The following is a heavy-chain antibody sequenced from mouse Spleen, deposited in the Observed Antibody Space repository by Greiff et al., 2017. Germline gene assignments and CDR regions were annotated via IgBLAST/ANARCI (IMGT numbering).Heavy chain of an antibody. CDR2: IDPETGGT. D-gene: IGHD1-1*01. Sequence: VQLQQSGAELVRPGASVTLSCKASGYTFTDYEMHWVKQTPVHGLEWIGAIDPETGGTAYNQKFKGKAILTADKSSSTAYMELRSLTSEDSAVYYCTRSGYYGSSYVLDYWGQGTTLTVSS. CDR3: TRSGYYGSSYVLDY. CDR1: GYTFTDYE. V-gene: IGHV1-15*01. J-gene: IGHJ2*01.